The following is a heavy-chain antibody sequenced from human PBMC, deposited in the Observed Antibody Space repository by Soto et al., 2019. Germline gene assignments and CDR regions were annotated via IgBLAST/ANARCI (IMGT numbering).Heavy chain of an antibody. CDR3: ARDNSSNATPTHFDY. CDR1: GFTFSGYG. CDR2: IWYDGSNK. Sequence: PGGSLRLSCAASGFTFSGYGMHWVRQAPGKGLEWVAVIWYDGSNKYYADSVKGRFTISRDNSKNTLYLQMNSLIAEDTAVYYCARDNSSNATPTHFDYWGQGTLVTVSS. D-gene: IGHD6-19*01. V-gene: IGHV3-33*01. J-gene: IGHJ4*02.